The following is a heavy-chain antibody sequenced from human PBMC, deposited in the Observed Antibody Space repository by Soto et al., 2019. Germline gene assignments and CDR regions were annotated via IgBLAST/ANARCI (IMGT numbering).Heavy chain of an antibody. V-gene: IGHV4-39*01. CDR3: ARQGDFWSGSGVIDY. D-gene: IGHD3-3*01. Sequence: QLQLHESGPGLVKPSETLSLTCSVSGGSISSNNYYWGWIRQPPGKGLEWIGNIYYNGFTYYNPSLKSRVTISVDTSKNQSSLKLTSVTATVTAVYYCARQGDFWSGSGVIDYWGQGILVPVSS. CDR1: GGSISSNNYY. J-gene: IGHJ4*02. CDR2: IYYNGFT.